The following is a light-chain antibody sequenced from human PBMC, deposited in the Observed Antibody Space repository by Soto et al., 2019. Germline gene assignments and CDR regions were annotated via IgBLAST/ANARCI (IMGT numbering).Light chain of an antibody. CDR3: QQSYSTPRT. V-gene: IGKV1-39*01. CDR1: HSNTSY. CDR2: GAS. Sequence: EIQMTQSPSSVSASVGDRVTITFLASHSNTSYLNWYQQKPGKAPKLLIYGASSWQSGVPARFSGSGSGTDFTLTISSLQPEDFAIYYCQQSYSTPRTFGQGTKVDI. J-gene: IGKJ1*01.